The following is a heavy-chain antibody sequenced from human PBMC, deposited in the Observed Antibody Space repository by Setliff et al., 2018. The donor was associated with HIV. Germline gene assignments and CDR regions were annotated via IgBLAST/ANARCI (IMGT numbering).Heavy chain of an antibody. Sequence: ASVKVSCKASGYTFTNYDINWVRQATGQGLEWMGWMNPNSGHTGSAHKFQGRVTMTRDTSISTAYMELSSLTSDDTAVYYCARGGGSSYLYDSRGSEYFQYWGQGALVTVSS. CDR3: ARGGGSSYLYDSRGSEYFQY. V-gene: IGHV1-8*02. CDR2: MNPNSGHT. D-gene: IGHD3-22*01. CDR1: GYTFTNYD. J-gene: IGHJ1*01.